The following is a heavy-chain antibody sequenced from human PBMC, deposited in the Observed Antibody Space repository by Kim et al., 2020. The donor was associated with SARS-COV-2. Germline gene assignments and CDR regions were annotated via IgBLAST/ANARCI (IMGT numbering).Heavy chain of an antibody. V-gene: IGHV3-30*18. CDR3: VKEAAFTTIVVDYYFDY. Sequence: GGSLRLSCVASGFTFSNYGMHWVRQAPGKGLEWVGIVSYEGRNTYYAGSVGGRFTISRDNSKNTLYLQMNSLRAEDTALYYCVKEAAFTTIVVDYYFDYWGQGTLVTVFS. CDR1: GFTFSNYG. CDR2: VSYEGRNT. J-gene: IGHJ4*02. D-gene: IGHD3-22*01.